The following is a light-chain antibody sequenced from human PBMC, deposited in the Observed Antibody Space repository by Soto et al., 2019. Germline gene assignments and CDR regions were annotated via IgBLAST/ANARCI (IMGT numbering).Light chain of an antibody. V-gene: IGKV1-5*01. CDR1: QSINRW. CDR2: DAS. Sequence: DIQMTQSPSTLSASVGDRVTITCRASQSINRWLAWYQQKPGKAPNLLISDASSLESGVPSRFSGSGSGTEFTLTISSLQPDDVATYHCQQYITSPWTFGQGTKVEIK. CDR3: QQYITSPWT. J-gene: IGKJ1*01.